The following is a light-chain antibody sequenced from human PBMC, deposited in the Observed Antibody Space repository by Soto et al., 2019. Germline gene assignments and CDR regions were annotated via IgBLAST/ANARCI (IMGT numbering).Light chain of an antibody. CDR2: LNSDGSH. CDR3: QTWGTGIPV. V-gene: IGLV4-69*01. CDR1: SGHSSYA. J-gene: IGLJ2*01. Sequence: QSVLTQSPSASASLGASVKLTCTLSSGHSSYAIAWHQQQPEKGPRYLMKLNSDGSHSKGDGIPDRFSGSSSGAERYLTISSLQSEEEADYYCQTWGTGIPVFGGGTKVTVL.